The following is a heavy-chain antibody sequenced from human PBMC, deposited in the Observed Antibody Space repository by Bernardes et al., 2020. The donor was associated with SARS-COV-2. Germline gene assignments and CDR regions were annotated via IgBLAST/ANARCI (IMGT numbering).Heavy chain of an antibody. CDR1: GYTFIDYY. CDR2: INPNNGAT. CDR3: ARGHCSSSGCYEDYYNGMGV. D-gene: IGHD2-2*01. J-gene: IGHJ6*02. Sequence: ASVKVSCKASGYTFIDYYIQWVRQAPGQGLEWMGWINPNNGATHYAQKFQGYVTVTRDTSTSTAYMELSRLRSADTAVYYCARGHCSSSGCYEDYYNGMGVWGQGTTVTVS. V-gene: IGHV1-2*04.